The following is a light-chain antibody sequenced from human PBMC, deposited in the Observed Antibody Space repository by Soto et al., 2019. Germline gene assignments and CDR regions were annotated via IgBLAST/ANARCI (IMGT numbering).Light chain of an antibody. Sequence: QSALAQPASVSGSPGQSITISCIGSSSDVGNYNFVSWYQQHPGKAPKLMIYEVSKRPSGVSNRFSGSKSGNTASLTISGLQPEDEAYYFCSSYAGSSLLVFGGGTKLTVL. V-gene: IGLV2-23*02. CDR3: SSYAGSSLLV. CDR2: EVS. J-gene: IGLJ3*02. CDR1: SSDVGNYNF.